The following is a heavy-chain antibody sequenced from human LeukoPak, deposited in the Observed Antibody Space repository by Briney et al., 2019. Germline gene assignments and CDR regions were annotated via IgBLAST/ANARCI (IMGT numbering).Heavy chain of an antibody. V-gene: IGHV1-2*02. J-gene: IGHJ4*02. CDR3: ARDQAGSYEY. Sequence: ASVKVSCKASGYTFTDYYMHCVRQAPGQGLEWMGLINPNSGGTNYAQKFHGRVTMTRDTSISTAYMELSRLRSDDTAVYYCARDQAGSYEYWGQGTLVTVSS. D-gene: IGHD1-26*01. CDR2: INPNSGGT. CDR1: GYTFTDYY.